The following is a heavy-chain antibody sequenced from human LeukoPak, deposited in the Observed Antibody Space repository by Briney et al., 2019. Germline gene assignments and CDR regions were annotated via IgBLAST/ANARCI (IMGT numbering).Heavy chain of an antibody. CDR3: ARAVVFYYDGSGYSTRFDY. V-gene: IGHV4-59*01. J-gene: IGHJ4*02. D-gene: IGHD3-22*01. Sequence: PSETLSLTCTVSGGSTSSYYWSWIQQPPGKGLEWIGYIYYSGSTSYTPSLKSRVTISLDTSKNQFSLKVRSVTAADTAMYYCARAVVFYYDGSGYSTRFDYWGQGTLVTVSS. CDR2: IYYSGST. CDR1: GGSTSSYY.